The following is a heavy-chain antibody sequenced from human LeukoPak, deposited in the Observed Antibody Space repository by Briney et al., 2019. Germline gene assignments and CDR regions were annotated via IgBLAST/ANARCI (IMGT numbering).Heavy chain of an antibody. Sequence: AGGSLRLSCAASGFTFSSYAMSWVRQAPGKGLEWVSAISGSGGRTYYADSVQARFPISRDNSNNPLYLQMNSLRAEDTAVYYCAKAWGPSYSSSWYDYYFDYWGQGTLVTVSS. CDR1: GFTFSSYA. D-gene: IGHD6-13*01. CDR3: AKAWGPSYSSSWYDYYFDY. J-gene: IGHJ4*02. CDR2: ISGSGGRT. V-gene: IGHV3-23*01.